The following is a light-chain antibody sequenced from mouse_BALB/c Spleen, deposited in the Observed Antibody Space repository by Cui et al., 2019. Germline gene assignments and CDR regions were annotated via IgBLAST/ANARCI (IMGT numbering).Light chain of an antibody. Sequence: MQMTQSPSSLPAPLGGNVTITCKASQAINKYIAWYKHKTGKGPRLLIHYTSTLQPGIPSRFSGSGSGRDYSSSISNLEPEDIATYYCLQYDNLTWTFGGGTKLEIK. CDR1: QAINKY. CDR3: LQYDNLTWT. V-gene: IGKV19-93*01. CDR2: YTS. J-gene: IGKJ1*01.